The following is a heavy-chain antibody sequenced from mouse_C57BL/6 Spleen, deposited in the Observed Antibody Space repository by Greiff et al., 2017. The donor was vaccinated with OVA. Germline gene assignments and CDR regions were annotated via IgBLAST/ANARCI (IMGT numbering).Heavy chain of an antibody. J-gene: IGHJ4*01. CDR2: IDPSDSYT. Sequence: QVQLQQSGAELVMPGASVKLSCKASGYTFTSYWMHWVKQRPGQGLEWIGEIDPSDSYTNYNQKFKGKSTLTVDKSSSTAYMQLSSLTSEDSAVYYCARRTTTGAMDYWGQGTSVTVSS. D-gene: IGHD1-1*01. CDR3: ARRTTTGAMDY. V-gene: IGHV1-69*01. CDR1: GYTFTSYW.